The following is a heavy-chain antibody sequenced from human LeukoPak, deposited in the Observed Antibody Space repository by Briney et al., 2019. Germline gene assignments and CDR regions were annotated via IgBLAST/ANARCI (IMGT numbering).Heavy chain of an antibody. V-gene: IGHV4-38-2*02. J-gene: IGHJ6*03. D-gene: IGHD6-6*01. CDR2: INHSGST. Sequence: SETLSLTCAVSGYSISSGYYWGWIRQPPGKGLEWIGEINHSGSTNYNPSLKSRVTISVDTSKNQFSLKLSFVTAADTAVYYCARDGSQLARNYYYYYMDVWGKGTTVTVSS. CDR3: ARDGSQLARNYYYYYMDV. CDR1: GYSISSGYY.